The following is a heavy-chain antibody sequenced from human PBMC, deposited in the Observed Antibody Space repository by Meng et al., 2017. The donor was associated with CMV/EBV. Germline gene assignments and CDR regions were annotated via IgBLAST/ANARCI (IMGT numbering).Heavy chain of an antibody. D-gene: IGHD5-24*01. J-gene: IGHJ4*02. CDR3: ARELRDDYTWGFFDY. CDR1: GFTVSGNY. V-gene: IGHV3-66*02. CDR2: VFGGAYT. Sequence: GGSLRLSCAASGFTVSGNYMSWVRQAPGKGLEWVSVVFGGAYTYYADSVKGRFTISRDNSKNMLYLQMNSLRAEDTAVYYCARELRDDYTWGFFDYWGQGTLVTVSS.